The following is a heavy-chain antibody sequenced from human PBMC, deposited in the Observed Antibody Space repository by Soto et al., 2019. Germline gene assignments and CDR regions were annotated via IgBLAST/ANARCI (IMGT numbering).Heavy chain of an antibody. CDR1: GFTFSSYG. Sequence: GSLRLSCAASGFTFSSYGMHWVRQAPGKGLEWVAVISYDGSNKYYADSVKGRFTISRDNSKNTLYLQMNSLRAEDTAVYYRAKDLAYSSSWRNPDYYYGMDVWGQGTTVTVSS. V-gene: IGHV3-30*18. J-gene: IGHJ6*02. D-gene: IGHD6-13*01. CDR2: ISYDGSNK. CDR3: AKDLAYSSSWRNPDYYYGMDV.